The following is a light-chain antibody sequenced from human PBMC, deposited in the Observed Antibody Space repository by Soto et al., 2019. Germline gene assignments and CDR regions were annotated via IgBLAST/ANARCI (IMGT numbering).Light chain of an antibody. Sequence: QSALTQPPSASGSPGQSVAISCSGTSSDVGGYNYASWYQQHPGKAPKLMIYDVNKRPSGVPDRFSGSKSGNTASLTVSGLQAEDEADYYCISYAGSNKPAFGGGTKLTVL. J-gene: IGLJ2*01. CDR3: ISYAGSNKPA. CDR1: SSDVGGYNY. CDR2: DVN. V-gene: IGLV2-8*01.